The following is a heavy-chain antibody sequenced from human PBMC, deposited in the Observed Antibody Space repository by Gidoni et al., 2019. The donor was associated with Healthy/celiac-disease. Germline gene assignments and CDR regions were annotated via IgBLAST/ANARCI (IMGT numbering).Heavy chain of an antibody. Sequence: QVQLQESGPGLVKPSGTLYLTCAVSGGSISSSNWWSWVRQPPGKGLEWIGEVYHSGSTNYNPSLKSRVTISVDKSKNQFSLKLSSVTAADTAVYYCARARTDVRPNPIDDAFDIWGQGTMVTVSS. V-gene: IGHV4-4*02. CDR1: GGSISSSNW. CDR2: VYHSGST. CDR3: ARARTDVRPNPIDDAFDI. J-gene: IGHJ3*02. D-gene: IGHD2-2*01.